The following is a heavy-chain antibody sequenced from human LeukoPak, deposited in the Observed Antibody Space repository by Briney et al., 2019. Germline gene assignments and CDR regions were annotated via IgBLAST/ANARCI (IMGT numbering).Heavy chain of an antibody. D-gene: IGHD2-2*01. CDR3: ARAYCSSTSCQKRGYYYYYMDV. J-gene: IGHJ6*03. V-gene: IGHV3-7*01. CDR1: GFTFSSYW. CDR2: IKQDGSEK. Sequence: GGSLRLSCAASGFTFSSYWMSWVRQAPGKGLEWVANIKQDGSEKYYVDSVKGRFTISRDNAKNSLYLQMNSLRAEDTAVYYCARAYCSSTSCQKRGYYYYYMDVWGKGTTVTVSS.